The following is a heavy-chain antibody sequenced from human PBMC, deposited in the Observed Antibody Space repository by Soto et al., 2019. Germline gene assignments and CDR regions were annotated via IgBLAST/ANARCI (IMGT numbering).Heavy chain of an antibody. Sequence: GGSLRLSCAASGFTFSSYAMHGVRQAPGKGLEWVAVISYDGSNKYYADSVKGRFTISRDNSKNTLYLQMNSLRAEDTAVYYCARDKRSSSGWPLFSSWGQGTLVTVSS. J-gene: IGHJ5*02. D-gene: IGHD6-19*01. CDR1: GFTFSSYA. V-gene: IGHV3-30-3*01. CDR3: ARDKRSSSGWPLFSS. CDR2: ISYDGSNK.